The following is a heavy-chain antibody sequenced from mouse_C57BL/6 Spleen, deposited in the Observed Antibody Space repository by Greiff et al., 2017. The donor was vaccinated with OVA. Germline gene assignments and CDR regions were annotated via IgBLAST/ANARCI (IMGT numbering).Heavy chain of an antibody. D-gene: IGHD1-1*01. CDR2: ISYDGSN. CDR3: ARVIGSSYGYFDY. Sequence: EVKLMESGPGLVKPSQSLSLTCSVTGYSITSGYYWNWIRQFPGNKLEWMGYISYDGSNNYNPSLKNRISITRDTSKNQFFLKLNSVTTEDTATYYCARVIGSSYGYFDYWGQGTTLTVSS. J-gene: IGHJ2*01. CDR1: GYSITSGYY. V-gene: IGHV3-6*01.